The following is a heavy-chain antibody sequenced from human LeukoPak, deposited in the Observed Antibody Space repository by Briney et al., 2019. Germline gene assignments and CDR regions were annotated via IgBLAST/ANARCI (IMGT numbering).Heavy chain of an antibody. CDR3: AREDPCGGDCYGLDY. CDR2: IYYSGST. Sequence: SETLSLTCTVSGGSISSYYWSWIRQPPGKGLEWIGYIYYSGSTNYNPSLKSRVTISVDTSKNQFSLKLSSVTAADTAVYYCAREDPCGGDCYGLDYWGQGTLVTVSS. CDR1: GGSISSYY. D-gene: IGHD2-21*02. J-gene: IGHJ4*02. V-gene: IGHV4-59*01.